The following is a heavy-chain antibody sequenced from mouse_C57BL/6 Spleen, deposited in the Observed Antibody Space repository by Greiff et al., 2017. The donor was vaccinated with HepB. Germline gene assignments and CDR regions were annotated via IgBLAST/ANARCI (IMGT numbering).Heavy chain of an antibody. Sequence: EVMLVESGGGLVKPGGSLKLSCAASGFTFSDYGMHWVRQAPEKGLEWVAYISSGSSTIYYADTVNGRFTISRDNAKNTPFLQMTSLRSEDTAMYYCASGWGYDAMDYWGQGTSVTVSS. V-gene: IGHV5-17*01. D-gene: IGHD2-3*01. CDR2: ISSGSSTI. CDR3: ASGWGYDAMDY. J-gene: IGHJ4*01. CDR1: GFTFSDYG.